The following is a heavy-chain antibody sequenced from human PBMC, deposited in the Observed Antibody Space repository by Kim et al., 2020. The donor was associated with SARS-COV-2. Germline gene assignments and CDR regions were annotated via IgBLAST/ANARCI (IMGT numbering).Heavy chain of an antibody. J-gene: IGHJ3*02. CDR2: T. D-gene: IGHD3-10*01. CDR3: ARTFGGGAFDI. V-gene: IGHV4-4*09. Sequence: TNSNPPLKRRVTISVDTSKNQFSLKLSSVTAADTAVYYCARTFGGGAFDIWGQGTMVTVSS.